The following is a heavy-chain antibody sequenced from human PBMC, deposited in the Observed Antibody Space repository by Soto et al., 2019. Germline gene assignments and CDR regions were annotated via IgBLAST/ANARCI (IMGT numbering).Heavy chain of an antibody. CDR3: AWPNTKSIAAAGYAFDI. J-gene: IGHJ3*02. D-gene: IGHD6-13*01. Sequence: SETLSLTCAVYGGSFSGYYWSWIRQPPGKGLEWIGEINHSGSTNYNPSLKSRVTISVDTSKNQFSLKLSSVTAADTAVYYCAWPNTKSIAAAGYAFDIWGQGTMVTVSS. V-gene: IGHV4-34*01. CDR1: GGSFSGYY. CDR2: INHSGST.